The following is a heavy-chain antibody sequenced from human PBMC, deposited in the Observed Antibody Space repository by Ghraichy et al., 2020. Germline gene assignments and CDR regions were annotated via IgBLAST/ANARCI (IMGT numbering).Heavy chain of an antibody. J-gene: IGHJ4*02. CDR1: GDSVNSKIHY. D-gene: IGHD1-1*01. Sequence: ESLNISCTVSGDSVNSKIHYWTWFRQPAGKSLEFLGYIDYSGGTKYNPSLRGRVTIVLDTSKNNFSLKLRSVAAADTAVYYCARGGFWNYFDYWGPGTLVTVSS. V-gene: IGHV4-61*03. CDR3: ARGGFWNYFDY. CDR2: IDYSGGT.